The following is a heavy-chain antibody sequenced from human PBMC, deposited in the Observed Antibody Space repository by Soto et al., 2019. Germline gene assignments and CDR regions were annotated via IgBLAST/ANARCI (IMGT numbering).Heavy chain of an antibody. V-gene: IGHV5-51*01. D-gene: IGHD6-6*01. J-gene: IGHJ6*02. CDR1: GYSFTSYW. CDR2: IYPGDSDT. CDR3: ARRFPYSSSSGRYYYYGMDV. Sequence: GESLEISCKGSGYSFTSYWIGWVRQMPGKGLEWMGIIYPGDSDTRYSPSFQGQVTISADKSISTAYLQWSSLKASDTAMYYCARRFPYSSSSGRYYYYGMDVWGQGTTVTVSS.